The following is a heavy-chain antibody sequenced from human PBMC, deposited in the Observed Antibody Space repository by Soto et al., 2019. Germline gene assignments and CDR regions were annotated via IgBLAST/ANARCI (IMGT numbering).Heavy chain of an antibody. D-gene: IGHD5-12*01. CDR3: ATDHGIVATITGFDY. CDR1: GYTLTELS. CDR2: FDPEDGET. V-gene: IGHV1-24*01. J-gene: IGHJ4*02. Sequence: ASVKVSCKVSGYTLTELSMHWVRQAPGKGLEWMGGFDPEDGETIYAQKFQGRVTMTEDTSTDTAYMELSSLRSEDTAVYYCATDHGIVATITGFDYWGQGTLVTVSS.